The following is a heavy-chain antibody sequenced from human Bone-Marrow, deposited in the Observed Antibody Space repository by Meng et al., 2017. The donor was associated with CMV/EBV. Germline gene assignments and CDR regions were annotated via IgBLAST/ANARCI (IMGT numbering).Heavy chain of an antibody. CDR1: GGTFSSYS. CDR2: IIPMLGIT. Sequence: PGGTFSSYSFSWVRQAPGQGLEWMGRIIPMLGITNYAQNVQGRVTITADKSTSTVYMDLSSLRSEDTAVYYCARGRRDGYNQGFDYWGQGTLVTVSS. D-gene: IGHD5-24*01. J-gene: IGHJ4*02. CDR3: ARGRRDGYNQGFDY. V-gene: IGHV1-69*04.